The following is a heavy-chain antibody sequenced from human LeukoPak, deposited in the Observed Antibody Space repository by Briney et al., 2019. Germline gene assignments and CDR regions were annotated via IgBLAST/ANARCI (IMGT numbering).Heavy chain of an antibody. CDR2: INHSGST. V-gene: IGHV4-34*01. Sequence: SETLSLTCAVYGGSFSGYYWSWIRQPPGKGLEWIGEINHSGSTNYNPSLKSRVTISVDTSKNQFSLKLSSVTAADTAVYYCARVGEYYYGSGSYPYFDYWGQGTLVTVSS. CDR1: GGSFSGYY. CDR3: ARVGEYYYGSGSYPYFDY. D-gene: IGHD3-10*01. J-gene: IGHJ4*02.